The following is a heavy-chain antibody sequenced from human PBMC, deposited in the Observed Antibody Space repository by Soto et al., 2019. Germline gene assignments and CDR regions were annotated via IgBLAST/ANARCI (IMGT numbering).Heavy chain of an antibody. CDR2: IIPMFGSA. V-gene: IGHV1-69*13. D-gene: IGHD4-17*01. Sequence: GASVKVSCKASGGTFSSYAISWVRQAPGQGLEWMGGIIPMFGSANYAQEFLGRVTFTADDSTSTAYMELSSLRSEDTAVYYCARNYGDYVAPKYGMDVWGQGTTVTVSS. CDR3: ARNYGDYVAPKYGMDV. CDR1: GGTFSSYA. J-gene: IGHJ6*02.